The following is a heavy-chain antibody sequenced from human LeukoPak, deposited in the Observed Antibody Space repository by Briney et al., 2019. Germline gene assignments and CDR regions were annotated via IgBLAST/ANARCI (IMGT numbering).Heavy chain of an antibody. CDR3: ARSRYDFWSGYTVDY. Sequence: GGSLRLSCAASGFTFSSYAMHWVRQAPGKGLEWVAVISYDGSNKYYADSVKGRFTISRDNSKNTLYLQMNSLRAEDTAVCYCARSRYDFWSGYTVDYWGQGTLVTVSS. CDR1: GFTFSSYA. D-gene: IGHD3-3*01. J-gene: IGHJ4*02. V-gene: IGHV3-30-3*01. CDR2: ISYDGSNK.